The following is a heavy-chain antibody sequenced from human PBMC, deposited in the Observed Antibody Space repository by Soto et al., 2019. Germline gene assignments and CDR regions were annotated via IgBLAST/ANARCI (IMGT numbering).Heavy chain of an antibody. D-gene: IGHD7-27*01. J-gene: IGHJ4*02. CDR1: GGSITVDSISRNTYY. CDR3: ARRWGTYFDF. V-gene: IGHV4-61*05. Sequence: PSETLSLTCTVSGGSITVDSISRNTYYWGWMLQPPGKGLEWIANFYFGGSTDYNPSLKSRVTISVDTSKNQFSLKLSSVTAADTAVYYCARRWGTYFDFWGQGTLVTVSS. CDR2: FYFGGST.